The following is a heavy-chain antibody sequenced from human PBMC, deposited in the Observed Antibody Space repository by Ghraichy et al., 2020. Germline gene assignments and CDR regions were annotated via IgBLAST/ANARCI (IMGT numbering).Heavy chain of an antibody. V-gene: IGHV3-53*01. CDR2: IKTGDTT. J-gene: IGHJ4*02. D-gene: IGHD5/OR15-5a*01. CDR3: ARGSVGPFDY. Sequence: GGSLRLSCAASGFSVTSNYMNWVRQAPGKGLEWVSIIKTGDTTYYADSVNGRFTISRDSSKNTLYLQMSSLRADDTAVYYCARGSVGPFDYWGQGTLVTVSS. CDR1: GFSVTSNY.